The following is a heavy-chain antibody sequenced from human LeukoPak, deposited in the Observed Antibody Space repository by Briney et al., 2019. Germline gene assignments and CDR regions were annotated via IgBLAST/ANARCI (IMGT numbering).Heavy chain of an antibody. CDR3: ARLGWDSLLSPGDYFDY. CDR1: GGSISSYY. J-gene: IGHJ4*02. V-gene: IGHV4-4*07. CDR2: IYTSGST. Sequence: SETLSLTCTVSGGSISSYYWSWIRQPAGKGLEWIGRIYTSGSTNYNPSLKSRVTMSVDTSKNQFSLKLSSVTAADTAVYYCARLGWDSLLSPGDYFDYWGQGTLVTVSS. D-gene: IGHD6-19*01.